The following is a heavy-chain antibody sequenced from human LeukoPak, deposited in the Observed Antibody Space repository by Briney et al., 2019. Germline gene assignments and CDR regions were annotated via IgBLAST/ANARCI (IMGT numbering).Heavy chain of an antibody. V-gene: IGHV4-61*05. CDR2: IYYSGST. CDR3: ARVVPDLYGDYYFDY. J-gene: IGHJ4*02. CDR1: GGSISSSSYY. D-gene: IGHD4-17*01. Sequence: KASETLSLTCTVSGGSISSSSYYWGWIRQPPGKGLEWIGYIYYSGSTNYNPSLKSRVTISVDTSKNQFSLKLSSVTAADTAVYYCARVVPDLYGDYYFDYWGQGTLVTVSS.